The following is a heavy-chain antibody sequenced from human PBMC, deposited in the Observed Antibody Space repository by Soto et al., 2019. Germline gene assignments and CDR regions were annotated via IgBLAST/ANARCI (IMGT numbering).Heavy chain of an antibody. CDR1: GFTFSSYG. V-gene: IGHV3-30*18. D-gene: IGHD6-6*01. J-gene: IGHJ4*02. CDR3: AKDQAVGSSTEASGADY. Sequence: QVQLVESGGGVVQPGRSLRLSCAASGFTFSSYGMHWVRQAPGKGLEWVAVISYDGSNKYYADSVKGRFTISRDNSKNXXYLQMNSLRAEDTAVYYCAKDQAVGSSTEASGADYWGQGTLVTVSS. CDR2: ISYDGSNK.